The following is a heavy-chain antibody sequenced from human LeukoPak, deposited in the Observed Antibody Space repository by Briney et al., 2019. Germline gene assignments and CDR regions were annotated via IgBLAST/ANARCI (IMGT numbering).Heavy chain of an antibody. D-gene: IGHD1/OR15-1a*01. Sequence: GGSLRLSCAASGFSFRDYTMNWVRQAPGKGLEWLASISSSSSYIYFANSVRGRFTISRDNAKNSLYLQMNSLRAEDTAVYYCAKDSPSRTATTEVPVDYWGQGTLVAVSS. CDR2: ISSSSSYI. CDR1: GFSFRDYT. CDR3: AKDSPSRTATTEVPVDY. J-gene: IGHJ4*02. V-gene: IGHV3-21*01.